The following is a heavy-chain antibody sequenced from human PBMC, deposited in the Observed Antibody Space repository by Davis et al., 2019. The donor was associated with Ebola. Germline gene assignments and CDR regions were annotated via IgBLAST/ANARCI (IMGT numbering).Heavy chain of an antibody. CDR1: GGSFSGYY. D-gene: IGHD6-13*01. Sequence: PGGSLRLSCAVYGGSFSGYYWSWIRQPPGKGLEWIGEINHSGSTNYNPSLKSRVTISVDTSKNQFSLKLSSVTAADTAVYYCARENPYSSSWYANYYYYYMDVWGKGTTVTVSS. CDR2: INHSGST. V-gene: IGHV4-34*01. CDR3: ARENPYSSSWYANYYYYYMDV. J-gene: IGHJ6*03.